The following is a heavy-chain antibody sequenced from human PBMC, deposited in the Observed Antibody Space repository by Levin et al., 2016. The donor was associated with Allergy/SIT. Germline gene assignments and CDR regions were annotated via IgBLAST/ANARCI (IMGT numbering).Heavy chain of an antibody. V-gene: IGHV4-61*01. CDR2: IYYTGST. D-gene: IGHD2-15*01. CDR1: GGSVNSGYYY. J-gene: IGHJ4*02. Sequence: SETLSLTCTVSGGSVNSGYYYWSWIRQPPGKGLEWIGYIYYTGSTHYNPSLKSRVTISVDTSKNQFSLKLSSVTTADTAVYYCARSGTEAIEYWGQGTLVTVSA. CDR3: ARSGTEAIEY.